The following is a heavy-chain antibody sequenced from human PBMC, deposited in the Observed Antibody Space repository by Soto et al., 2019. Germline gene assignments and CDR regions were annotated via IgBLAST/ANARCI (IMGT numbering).Heavy chain of an antibody. CDR2: ISGSGGST. CDR1: GFTFSSYA. J-gene: IGHJ4*02. Sequence: GGSLRLSCVASGFTFSSYAMSWVRQAPGKGLEWVSAISGSGGSTYYADSVKGRFTISRDNSKNTLYLQMNSLRAEDTAVYYCAKDLGSGYSYGSRDRDFWGQGTLVTVAS. D-gene: IGHD5-18*01. V-gene: IGHV3-23*01. CDR3: AKDLGSGYSYGSRDRDF.